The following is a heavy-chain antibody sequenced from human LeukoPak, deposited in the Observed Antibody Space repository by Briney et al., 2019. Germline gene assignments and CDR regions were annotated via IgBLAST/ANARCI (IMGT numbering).Heavy chain of an antibody. D-gene: IGHD2-15*01. V-gene: IGHV3-23*01. CDR3: AKAKVVVAAPIDY. J-gene: IGHJ4*02. CDR2: ISGSGGST. CDR1: GFTFSSYW. Sequence: GGSLRLSCAASGFTFSSYWMSWVRQAPGKGLEWVSAISGSGGSTYYADSVKGRFTISRDNSKNTLYLQMNSLRAEDMAVYYCAKAKVVVAAPIDYWGQGTLVTVSS.